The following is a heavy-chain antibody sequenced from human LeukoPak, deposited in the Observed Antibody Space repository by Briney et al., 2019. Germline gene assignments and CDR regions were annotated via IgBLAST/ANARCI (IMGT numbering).Heavy chain of an antibody. CDR1: GGSISSYY. J-gene: IGHJ4*02. Sequence: SETLSLTCTVSGGSISSYYWSWIRQPAGKGLEWIGRIYTSGSTNYNPPLKSRVTMSVDTSKNQFSLKLSSVTAADTAVYYCARELRRYDSSGYYPWFFDYWGQGTLVTVSS. D-gene: IGHD3-22*01. CDR3: ARELRRYDSSGYYPWFFDY. CDR2: IYTSGST. V-gene: IGHV4-4*07.